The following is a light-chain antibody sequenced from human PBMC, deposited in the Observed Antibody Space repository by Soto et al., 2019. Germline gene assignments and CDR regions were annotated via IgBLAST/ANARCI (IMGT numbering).Light chain of an antibody. CDR2: DAS. CDR3: QQRYNWL. Sequence: EIVFTQSPATLSLSPGERATLSCRASQSVSSYLAWYQQKPGQAPRLLIYDASNRATGIPPRFSGSGSGTDFTLTISSLAPEDFAVYYCQQRYNWLFGGGTKLELK. V-gene: IGKV3-11*01. J-gene: IGKJ4*02. CDR1: QSVSSY.